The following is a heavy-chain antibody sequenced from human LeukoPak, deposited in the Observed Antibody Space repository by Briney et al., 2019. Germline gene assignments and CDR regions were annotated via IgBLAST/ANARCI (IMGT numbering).Heavy chain of an antibody. CDR2: INPNSGGT. V-gene: IGHV1-2*02. Sequence: ASVKVSCKASGYTLTGYYMHWVRQAPGQGLEWMGWINPNSGGTNYAQKFQGRVTMTRDTSISTAYMELSRLRSDDTAVYYCARDGGGYCSSTSCFGYWGQGTLVTVSS. D-gene: IGHD2-2*01. J-gene: IGHJ4*02. CDR3: ARDGGGYCSSTSCFGY. CDR1: GYTLTGYY.